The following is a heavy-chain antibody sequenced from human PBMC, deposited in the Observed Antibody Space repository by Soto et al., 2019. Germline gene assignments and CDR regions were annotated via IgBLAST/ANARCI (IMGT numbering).Heavy chain of an antibody. V-gene: IGHV2-5*02. Sequence: QITLKESGPTLVKPTQTLTLTCTFSGFSLSTTRVGVGWIRQPPGEALEWLALLYWDDDKLYSPSMKRRLTITKDTSKNPVVLTLTNMDPVDTAPYYCAHSKPSGMLYYFDYWGQGTLVTVSS. D-gene: IGHD2-8*01. CDR1: GFSLSTTRVG. CDR3: AHSKPSGMLYYFDY. J-gene: IGHJ4*02. CDR2: LYWDDDK.